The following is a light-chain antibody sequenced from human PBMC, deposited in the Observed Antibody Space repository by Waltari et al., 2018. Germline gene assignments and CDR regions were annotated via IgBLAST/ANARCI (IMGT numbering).Light chain of an antibody. CDR3: QQLNTYPLT. CDR2: GTS. Sequence: DIQLTQSPSFLSASVGDRVTITCRASQGISSYLAWYQLKPGKAPKLLIYGTSTLQSGVPSRFSGSGSGTDFTLTITSLQPEDFATYSCQQLNTYPLTFGGGTKVEI. J-gene: IGKJ4*01. V-gene: IGKV1-9*01. CDR1: QGISSY.